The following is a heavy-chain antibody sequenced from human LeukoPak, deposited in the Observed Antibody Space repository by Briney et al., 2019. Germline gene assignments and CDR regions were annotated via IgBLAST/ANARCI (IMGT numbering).Heavy chain of an antibody. CDR3: ATDSLSGWVTEQFNY. Sequence: GGSLRLSCAASGFTFSSYWMSRVRQTPGKGLEWVSFISVTGVNINYADSVKDRFTISRDNSKNTVYLQMNSLRVDDTAVYYCATDSLSGWVTEQFNYWGHGTLVTVSS. D-gene: IGHD2-21*02. CDR1: GFTFSSYW. CDR2: ISVTGVNI. J-gene: IGHJ4*01. V-gene: IGHV3-23*01.